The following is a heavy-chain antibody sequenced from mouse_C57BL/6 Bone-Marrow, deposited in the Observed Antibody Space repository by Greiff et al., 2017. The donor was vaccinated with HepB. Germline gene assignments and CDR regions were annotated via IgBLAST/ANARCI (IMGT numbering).Heavy chain of an antibody. CDR1: GYAFSSYW. V-gene: IGHV1-80*01. CDR2: IYPGDGDT. Sequence: QVQLQQSGAELVKPGASVKISCKASGYAFSSYWMNWVKQRPGKGLEWIGQIYPGDGDTNYNGKFKGKATLTADKSSSTAYMQLSSLTSEDSAVYFCARADYYYGSSFYWYFDVWGTGTTVTVSS. J-gene: IGHJ1*03. CDR3: ARADYYYGSSFYWYFDV. D-gene: IGHD1-1*01.